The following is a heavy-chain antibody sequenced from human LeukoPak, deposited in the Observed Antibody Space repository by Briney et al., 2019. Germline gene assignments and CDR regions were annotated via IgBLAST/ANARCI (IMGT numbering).Heavy chain of an antibody. CDR1: GYTFTSYD. V-gene: IGHV1-8*01. CDR3: ATTNYANYDFWSGYYTYYYYYMDV. D-gene: IGHD3-3*01. J-gene: IGHJ6*03. CDR2: MNPNSGNT. Sequence: ASVKVSCKASGYTFTSYDINWVRQATGQGLEWMGWMNPNSGNTGYAQKFQGRVTMTRNTSISTAYIELSSLRSEDTAVYYCATTNYANYDFWSGYYTYYYYYMDVWGKGTTVTVSS.